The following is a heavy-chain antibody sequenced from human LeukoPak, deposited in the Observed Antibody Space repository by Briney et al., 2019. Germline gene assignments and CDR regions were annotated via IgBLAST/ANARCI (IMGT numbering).Heavy chain of an antibody. J-gene: IGHJ3*02. CDR1: GGSIIGHY. D-gene: IGHD1-20*01. CDR2: IYHSGST. CDR3: ARHISGSVAFDI. Sequence: SETLSLTCSVSGGSIIGHYWSWIRQPPGKGLEWLGYIYHSGSTKYNPSLESRVTISVDTSKNKFSPKVSSVTAADTAMYHCARHISGSVAFDIWGQGTMVTVSS. V-gene: IGHV4-59*08.